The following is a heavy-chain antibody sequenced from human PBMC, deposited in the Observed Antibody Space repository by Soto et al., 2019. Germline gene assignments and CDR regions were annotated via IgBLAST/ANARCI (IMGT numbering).Heavy chain of an antibody. J-gene: IGHJ6*02. Sequence: QVRLVQSGAEVKKPGSSVKASCKTSGGTFSISAISWVRQAPGQGLEWMGGIIPIFGTANYAQKFQGRVSITADKSTSTAYMELSSLTSEDTAVYYCASGEVRGGGDVWGQGTTVTVSS. CDR2: IIPIFGTA. CDR3: ASGEVRGGGDV. D-gene: IGHD3-10*01. CDR1: GGTFSISA. V-gene: IGHV1-69*06.